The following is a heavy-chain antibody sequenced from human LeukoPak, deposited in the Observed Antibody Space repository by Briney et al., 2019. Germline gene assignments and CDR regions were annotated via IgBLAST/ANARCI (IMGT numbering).Heavy chain of an antibody. CDR2: INAGNGNT. CDR3: ARGSRRYGNSIDY. Sequence: ASVTVSCTASGYTFTSYAMHWVRQAPGQRLEWMGWINAGNGNTKYSQKFQGRVTITRDTSASTAYMELSSLRSEDTAVYYCARGSRRYGNSIDYWGQGTLVTVSS. CDR1: GYTFTSYA. J-gene: IGHJ4*02. V-gene: IGHV1-3*01. D-gene: IGHD4-17*01.